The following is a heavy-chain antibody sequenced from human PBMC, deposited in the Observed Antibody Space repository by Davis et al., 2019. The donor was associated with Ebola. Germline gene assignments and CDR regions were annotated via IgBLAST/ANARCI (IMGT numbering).Heavy chain of an antibody. J-gene: IGHJ6*02. D-gene: IGHD7-27*01. Sequence: SGPTLVKPTQTLTLTCTFSGFSLSTSGMRVSWIRQPPGKGLEWIGYIYYSGSTNYNPSLKSRVTISVDTSKNQFSLKLSSVTAADTAVYYCAREGMAWGPYYYYGMDVWGQGTTVTVSS. V-gene: IGHV4-61*08. CDR3: AREGMAWGPYYYYGMDV. CDR1: GFSLSTSGMR. CDR2: IYYSGST.